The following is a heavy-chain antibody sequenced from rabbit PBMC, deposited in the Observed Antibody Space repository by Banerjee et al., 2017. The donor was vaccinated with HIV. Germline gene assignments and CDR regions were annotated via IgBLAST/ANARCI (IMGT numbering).Heavy chain of an antibody. CDR3: ARDLAGVIGWNFNL. V-gene: IGHV1S45*01. CDR1: GFSFSSSYY. D-gene: IGHD4-1*01. CDR2: IYVGSSDST. Sequence: QEQLEESGGDLVKPGASLTLTCTASGFSFSSSYYYMCWVRQAPGKGLEWIACIYVGSSDSTYYASWAKGRFTISKTSSTTVTLQMTSLTAADTATYFCARDLAGVIGWNFNLWGPGTLVTVS. J-gene: IGHJ4*01.